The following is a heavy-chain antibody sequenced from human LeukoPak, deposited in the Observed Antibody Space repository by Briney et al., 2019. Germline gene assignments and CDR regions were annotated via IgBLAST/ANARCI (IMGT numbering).Heavy chain of an antibody. J-gene: IGHJ4*02. CDR3: TATLSSGWDLVDY. CDR1: GFTFNNAR. CDR2: VKSESDGGTT. V-gene: IGHV3-15*05. Sequence: PGGSLRLSCAASGFTFNNARMSWVRQAPGKGREGVGRVKSESDGGTTDYGAPVKGRCTISRDDSKKTLYLEMTSLRVEDTALYYCTATLSSGWDLVDYWGQGTLVTVSS. D-gene: IGHD6-19*01.